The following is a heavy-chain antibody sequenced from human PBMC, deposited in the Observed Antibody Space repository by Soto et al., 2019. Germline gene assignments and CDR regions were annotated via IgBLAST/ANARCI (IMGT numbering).Heavy chain of an antibody. CDR2: IYSGGST. CDR1: GFTASSNY. V-gene: IGHV3-53*04. Sequence: GGSLRLSCAASGFTASSNYMSWVRQAPGKGLEWVSVIYSGGSTYYADSVKGRFTISRHNSKNTLYLQMNSLRAEDTAVFFCARVGIEAAGQKIDHFQHWARGTLVPVSA. D-gene: IGHD6-13*01. J-gene: IGHJ1*01. CDR3: ARVGIEAAGQKIDHFQH.